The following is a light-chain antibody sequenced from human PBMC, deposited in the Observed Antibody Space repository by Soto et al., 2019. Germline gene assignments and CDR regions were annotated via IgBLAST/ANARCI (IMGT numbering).Light chain of an antibody. CDR1: SSNIGAGYD. CDR3: QSSDSSLSGYV. CDR2: GDS. J-gene: IGLJ1*01. Sequence: QPVLTQPPSVSGAPGQRVTISCTGSSSNIGAGYDVHWYQQLPGTAPKLLIYGDSNRPSGVPDRFSGSKSGSSASLPITGLQAADEADYYCQSSDSSLSGYVFGAGTKVTVL. V-gene: IGLV1-40*01.